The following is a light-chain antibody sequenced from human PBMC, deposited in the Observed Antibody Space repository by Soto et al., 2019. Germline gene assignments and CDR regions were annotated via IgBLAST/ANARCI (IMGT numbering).Light chain of an antibody. CDR1: QSISSY. CDR3: QQSYSTRRT. Sequence: DIQMTQSPSSLSASVGDRVTITCRASQSISSYLNWYQQKPGKAPKLLIYAASSLQSGVPSRFSGSGSGTDFTLTISSLQPEDFETYYCQQSYSTRRTFGQGTKVDI. J-gene: IGKJ2*01. V-gene: IGKV1-39*01. CDR2: AAS.